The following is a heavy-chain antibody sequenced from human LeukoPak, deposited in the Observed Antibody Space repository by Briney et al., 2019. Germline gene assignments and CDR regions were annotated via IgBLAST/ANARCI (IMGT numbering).Heavy chain of an antibody. D-gene: IGHD3-10*01. CDR2: ISYDGSNK. Sequence: PGRSLRLSCAASGFIFSTYGMHWVRQAPGKGLEWVAVISYDGSNKYYADSVKGRFTISRDNSKNTLYLQMNSLRAEDTAVYYCVLYGLGSPHWGQGTLVTVSS. CDR1: GFIFSTYG. V-gene: IGHV3-30*03. CDR3: VLYGLGSPH. J-gene: IGHJ4*02.